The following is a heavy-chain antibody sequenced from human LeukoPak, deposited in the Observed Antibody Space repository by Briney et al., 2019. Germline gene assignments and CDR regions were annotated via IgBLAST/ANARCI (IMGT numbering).Heavy chain of an antibody. CDR3: ARHPRSGYNYGFDGFDI. CDR2: ISYSGST. D-gene: IGHD5-18*01. J-gene: IGHJ3*02. CDR1: DGSIRCSSDY. V-gene: IGHV4-39*01. Sequence: SETLSLTCTVSDGSIRCSSDYGGWIRQPPGKGLEWLGSISYSGSTYYNPSLKSRVTISVDTSKNQFSLNLISVTAADTALYYCARHPRSGYNYGFDGFDIWGQGTMVTVSS.